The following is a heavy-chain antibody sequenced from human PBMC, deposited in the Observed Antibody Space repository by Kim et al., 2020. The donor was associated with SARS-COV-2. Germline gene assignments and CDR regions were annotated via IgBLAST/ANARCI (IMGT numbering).Heavy chain of an antibody. J-gene: IGHJ4*02. D-gene: IGHD3-10*01. CDR2: IKSKTDGGTT. V-gene: IGHV3-15*01. Sequence: GGSLRLSCAASGFTFSNAWMSWVRQAPGKGLEWVGRIKSKTDGGTTEYAVPVKGRFTISRDDSKNTLYLQMNSLKTEDTAVYYCTTSSYGSGSYYKVGFDYWGQGTLVTVSS. CDR1: GFTFSNAW. CDR3: TTSSYGSGSYYKVGFDY.